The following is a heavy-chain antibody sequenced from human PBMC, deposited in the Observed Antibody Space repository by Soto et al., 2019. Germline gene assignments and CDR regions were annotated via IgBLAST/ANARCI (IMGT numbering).Heavy chain of an antibody. J-gene: IGHJ4*02. CDR2: IYHSGST. CDR1: GGSISSGGYS. D-gene: IGHD3-22*01. Sequence: PSETLSLTCAVSGGSISSGGYSWSWIRQPPGKGLEWIGYIYHSGSTYYNPSLKSRVTISVDRSKNQFSLKLSSVTAADTAVYYCARTPNDYDSSGYTYFFDYCGQGTLVTVSS. V-gene: IGHV4-30-2*01. CDR3: ARTPNDYDSSGYTYFFDY.